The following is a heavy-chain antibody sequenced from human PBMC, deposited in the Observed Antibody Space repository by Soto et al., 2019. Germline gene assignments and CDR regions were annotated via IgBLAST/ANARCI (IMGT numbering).Heavy chain of an antibody. V-gene: IGHV6-1*01. CDR1: GDSVSSNSAG. Sequence: PSQTLSLTCAISGDSVSSNSAGWNWVRQTPSRGLEWLGRTYYKSKWFNNYAVSVKSRITINPDTSQNQFSLKLTSVTAADTAVFYCARHVCSSTSCYFFYYGMDVWGQGTTVTVSS. J-gene: IGHJ6*02. D-gene: IGHD2-2*01. CDR2: TYYKSKWFN. CDR3: ARHVCSSTSCYFFYYGMDV.